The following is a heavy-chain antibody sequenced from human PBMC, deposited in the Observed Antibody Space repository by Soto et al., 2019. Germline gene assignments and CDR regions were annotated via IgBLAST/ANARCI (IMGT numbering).Heavy chain of an antibody. CDR1: GFTFSSYG. CDR3: AKDRSEYCSSTSCWLIDY. Sequence: GGSLRLSCAASGFTFSSYGMHWVRQAPGKGLEWVAVISYDGSNKYYADSVKGRFTISRDNSKNTLYLQMNSLGAEDTAVYYCAKDRSEYCSSTSCWLIDYWGQGTLVTVSS. CDR2: ISYDGSNK. J-gene: IGHJ4*02. D-gene: IGHD2-2*01. V-gene: IGHV3-30*18.